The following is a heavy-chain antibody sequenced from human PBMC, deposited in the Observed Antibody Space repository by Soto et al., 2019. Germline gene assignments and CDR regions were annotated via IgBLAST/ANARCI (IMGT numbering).Heavy chain of an antibody. CDR3: ARANLPLLWFGELFAH. CDR2: ISYDGSNK. CDR1: GFTFSSYA. J-gene: IGHJ4*02. V-gene: IGHV3-30-3*01. Sequence: QSGGSLRLSCAASGFTFSSYAMHWVRQAPGKGLEWVAVISYDGSNKYYADSVKGRFTISRDNSKNTLYLQMNSLRAEDTAVYYCARANLPLLWFGELFAHWGQGT. D-gene: IGHD3-10*01.